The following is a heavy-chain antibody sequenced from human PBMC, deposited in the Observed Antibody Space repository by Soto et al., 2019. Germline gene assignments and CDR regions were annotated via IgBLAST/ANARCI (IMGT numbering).Heavy chain of an antibody. CDR3: ARELVAVAGPPYYGMDV. D-gene: IGHD6-19*01. Sequence: QVQLVESGGGVVQPGRSLRLSCAASGFTFSSYAMHWVRQAPGKGLEWVAVISYDGSNKYYADSVKGRFTISRDNSKNTLYLQMNSLRAEDTAVYYCARELVAVAGPPYYGMDVWGQGTTVTVSS. CDR1: GFTFSSYA. J-gene: IGHJ6*02. CDR2: ISYDGSNK. V-gene: IGHV3-30-3*01.